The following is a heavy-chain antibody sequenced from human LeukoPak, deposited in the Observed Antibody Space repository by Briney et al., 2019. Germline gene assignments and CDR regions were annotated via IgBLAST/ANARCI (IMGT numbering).Heavy chain of an antibody. CDR2: ISSSGSTI. Sequence: GGSLRLSCAASGFTFSDYYMSWIRQAPGKGLGWVSYISSSGSTIYYADSVKGRFTISRDNAKNSLYLQMNSLRAEDTAVYYCARDTDSSSWYDYWGQGTLVTVSS. CDR3: ARDTDSSSWYDY. CDR1: GFTFSDYY. V-gene: IGHV3-11*01. J-gene: IGHJ4*02. D-gene: IGHD6-13*01.